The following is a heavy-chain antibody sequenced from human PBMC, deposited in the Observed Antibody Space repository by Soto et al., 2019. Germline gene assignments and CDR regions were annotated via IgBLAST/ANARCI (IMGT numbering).Heavy chain of an antibody. CDR2: IWSDGSNK. Sequence: QVQLVESGGGVVQPGRSLRLSCVTSGFAFSNYGMHWVRQAPGKGLEWVALIWSDGSNKYYADSVKGRFTISRDNSKNTLYLQVDSLRAEDTAVYYWAGSHPGVAGRYHFDYLGQGTLVTVSS. J-gene: IGHJ4*02. CDR1: GFAFSNYG. D-gene: IGHD2-2*02. V-gene: IGHV3-33*01. CDR3: AGSHPGVAGRYHFDY.